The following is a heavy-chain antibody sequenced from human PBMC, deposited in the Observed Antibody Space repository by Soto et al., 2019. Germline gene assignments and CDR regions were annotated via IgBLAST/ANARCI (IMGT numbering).Heavy chain of an antibody. J-gene: IGHJ6*02. D-gene: IGHD2-15*01. CDR1: GFTLSNYA. V-gene: IGHV3-21*01. Sequence: EVQLVESGGGLVQPGGSLRLSCAASGFTLSNYAVNWVRQAPGKGLEWVSYISSDSRYIYHGDSGKGRFTISRDNARYSVYLQMNSLRDEDTAVYYCARIKLVDFFFINVDVYDMDVWGQGTPVTVSS. CDR2: ISSDSRYI. CDR3: ARIKLVDFFFINVDVYDMDV.